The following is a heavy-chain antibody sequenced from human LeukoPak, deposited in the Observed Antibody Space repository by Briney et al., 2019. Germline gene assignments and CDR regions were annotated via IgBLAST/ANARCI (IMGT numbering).Heavy chain of an antibody. CDR1: GFTFSIYA. CDR3: AREGATTAFDI. Sequence: GGSLRLSCAASGFTFSIYAMSWVRQAPGKGLEWVSVIYSGGSTYYADPVKGRFSISRDNSKNTLYLQMNSLRAEDTAVYYCAREGATTAFDIWGQGTMVTVSS. V-gene: IGHV3-66*01. D-gene: IGHD1-26*01. J-gene: IGHJ3*02. CDR2: IYSGGST.